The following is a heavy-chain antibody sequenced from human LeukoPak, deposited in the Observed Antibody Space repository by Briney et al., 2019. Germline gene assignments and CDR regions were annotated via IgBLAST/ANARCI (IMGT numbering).Heavy chain of an antibody. Sequence: PGGSLRLSCAASGFTFSSYGMHWVRQAPGKGLEWVAVISYDGSNKYYADSVKGRFTISRDNSKNTLYLQMNSLRAEDTAVYYCAKSPRRVVPAAISPPWLYYYGMDVWGQGTTVTVSS. D-gene: IGHD2-2*02. CDR1: GFTFSSYG. CDR2: ISYDGSNK. CDR3: AKSPRRVVPAAISPPWLYYYGMDV. J-gene: IGHJ6*02. V-gene: IGHV3-30*18.